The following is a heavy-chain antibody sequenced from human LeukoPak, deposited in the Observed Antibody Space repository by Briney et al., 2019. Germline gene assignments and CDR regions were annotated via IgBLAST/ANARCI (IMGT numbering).Heavy chain of an antibody. Sequence: SVKVSCKASGGTFSSYAISWVRRAPGQGLEWRGRIIPIFGIANYAQKFQGRVTITADKSTSTAYMELSSLRSEDTAVYYCAREDLSTVATGTSGMDVWGQGNTVTVSS. CDR2: IIPIFGIA. D-gene: IGHD4-23*01. CDR3: AREDLSTVATGTSGMDV. J-gene: IGHJ6*02. V-gene: IGHV1-69*04. CDR1: GGTFSSYA.